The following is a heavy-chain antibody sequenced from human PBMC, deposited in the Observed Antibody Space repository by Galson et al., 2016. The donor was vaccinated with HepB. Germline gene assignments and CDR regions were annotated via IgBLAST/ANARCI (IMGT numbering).Heavy chain of an antibody. J-gene: IGHJ4*02. D-gene: IGHD5/OR15-5a*01. CDR2: ISWNTGNK. V-gene: IGHV3-9*01. CDR3: AKDLGKSVGTIAY. CDR1: GFTFGNYA. Sequence: SLRLSCAGSGFTFGNYAMHWVRQPPGKGLEWVSGISWNTGNKVYADSVRGRFTISRDNAKNSLYLQMNSLRAEDTVLYYCAKDLGKSVGTIAYWGQGALVTVSS.